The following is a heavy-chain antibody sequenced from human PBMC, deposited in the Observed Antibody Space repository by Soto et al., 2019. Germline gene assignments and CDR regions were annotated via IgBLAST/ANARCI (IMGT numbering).Heavy chain of an antibody. CDR1: AFSFSTSW. D-gene: IGHD6-13*01. CDR2: INPDGRTI. V-gene: IGHV3-74*01. Sequence: PGGSLRLSCAASAFSFSTSWMHWVRRAPGEGLVWVSRINPDGRTINYADSVKGRFTISRDNRENTLYLQMNSLRSDDTAIYYCVRDLGQQAYSFEYWGQGTVVTVSS. J-gene: IGHJ4*02. CDR3: VRDLGQQAYSFEY.